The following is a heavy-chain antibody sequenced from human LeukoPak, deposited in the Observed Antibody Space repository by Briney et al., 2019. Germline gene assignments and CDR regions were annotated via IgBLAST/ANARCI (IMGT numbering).Heavy chain of an antibody. CDR3: AKDLSLPRFDP. CDR2: ISGSGGST. D-gene: IGHD2/OR15-2a*01. V-gene: IGHV3-23*01. CDR1: GFTFSGYA. J-gene: IGHJ5*02. Sequence: GGSLRLSCVASGFTFSGYAMSWVRQAPGKGLEWVSAISGSGGSTYYADSVKGRFTISRDNSKNTLYLQMNSLRAEDTAVYYCAKDLSLPRFDPWGQGTLVTVSS.